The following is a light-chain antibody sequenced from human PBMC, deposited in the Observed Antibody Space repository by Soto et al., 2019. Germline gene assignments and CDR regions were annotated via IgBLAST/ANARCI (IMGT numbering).Light chain of an antibody. CDR1: QSASIY. CDR2: GAG. CDR3: QQTYTAPWT. J-gene: IGKJ1*01. V-gene: IGKV1-39*01. Sequence: IHLTHNPSSLSASIVDRVTITFLSIQSASIYLNWYQQKPGKAPEFLMYGAGSLQRGVPSRFSATGSGTDFNLTISSLQPEDFSTYYWQQTYTAPWTFGQWTKVVI.